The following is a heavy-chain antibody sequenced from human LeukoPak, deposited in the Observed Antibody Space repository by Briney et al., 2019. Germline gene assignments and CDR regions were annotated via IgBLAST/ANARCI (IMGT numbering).Heavy chain of an antibody. D-gene: IGHD6-6*01. Sequence: SVKVSCKASGYTFTSYGISWVRQPPGQRLDWMGWISAYNGNTKYAQKLQGRLTITTDTSSSTAYMELRSLRSDDTAVYYCARDSSLSGRFYNYYYMDVWGKGTTVTVSS. CDR2: ISAYNGNT. J-gene: IGHJ6*03. CDR3: ARDSSLSGRFYNYYYMDV. V-gene: IGHV1-18*01. CDR1: GYTFTSYG.